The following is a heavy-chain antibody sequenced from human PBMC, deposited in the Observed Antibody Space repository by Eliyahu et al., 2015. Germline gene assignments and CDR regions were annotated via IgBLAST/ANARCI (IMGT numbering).Heavy chain of an antibody. Sequence: QVQLVQSGAXXXKPGSSVKVSCKASGGXFSSYAXSWVRQAPGQGLEWMGGIIPIFGTANYAQKFQGRVTITADKSTSTAYMELSSLRSEDTAVYYCARGEWLYAFDIWGQGTMVTVSS. D-gene: IGHD3-3*01. CDR2: IIPIFGTA. CDR1: GGXFSSYA. V-gene: IGHV1-69*06. J-gene: IGHJ3*02. CDR3: ARGEWLYAFDI.